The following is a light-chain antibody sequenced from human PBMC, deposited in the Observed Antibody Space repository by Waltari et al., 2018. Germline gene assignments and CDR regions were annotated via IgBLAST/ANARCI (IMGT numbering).Light chain of an antibody. CDR3: QQYNSYPLT. CDR2: AAF. Sequence: DIQMTQSPSSLSASVGDRVPITCRASQGISNYLVWFQQKPGEAPKPLFHAAFSLQSVVPSKFSGSGSGTDFTLTISSLQPEDFATYYCQQYNSYPLTFGGGTKVEIK. V-gene: IGKV1-16*02. J-gene: IGKJ4*01. CDR1: QGISNY.